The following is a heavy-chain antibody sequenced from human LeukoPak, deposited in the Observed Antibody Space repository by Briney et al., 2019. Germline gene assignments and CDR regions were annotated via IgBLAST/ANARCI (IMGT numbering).Heavy chain of an antibody. Sequence: GGSLRLSCAASGFTFTSYSMNWVRQAPGKGPEWVSSISSSSSYIYYADSVKGRFTISRDNAKNSLYLQMNSLRAEDTAVYYCARGLSSSWLDYWGQGTLVTVSS. CDR1: GFTFTSYS. V-gene: IGHV3-21*01. CDR3: ARGLSSSWLDY. D-gene: IGHD6-13*01. J-gene: IGHJ4*02. CDR2: ISSSSSYI.